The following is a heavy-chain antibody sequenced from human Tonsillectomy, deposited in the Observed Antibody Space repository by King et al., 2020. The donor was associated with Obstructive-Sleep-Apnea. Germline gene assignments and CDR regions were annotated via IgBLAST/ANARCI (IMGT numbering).Heavy chain of an antibody. V-gene: IGHV3-30*18. CDR2: ISYDGRNK. J-gene: IGHJ3*02. Sequence: VQLVESGGGVVQPGRSLRLSCAASGFTFSSYGMHWVRQAPGKGLEWVAVISYDGRNKYYADSVKGRFTISRDNSKNTLYLQMNSLRAEDTAVYYCAKLWFGAPPAFDIWGQGTMVTVSS. D-gene: IGHD3-10*01. CDR1: GFTFSSYG. CDR3: AKLWFGAPPAFDI.